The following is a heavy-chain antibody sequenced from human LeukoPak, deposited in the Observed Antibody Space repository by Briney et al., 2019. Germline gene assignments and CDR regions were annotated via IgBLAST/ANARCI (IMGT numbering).Heavy chain of an antibody. CDR1: GFTFSSYA. V-gene: IGHV3-23*01. Sequence: PGGALRLSCAASGFTFSSYAMSWVRQAPGKGLEWVSAISGSGGSTYYAGSVKGRFTISRDNSKNTLYLQMNRLRAEDRAVYYCAKVGDYDYSNYYFDYWGEGTLVTVSS. D-gene: IGHD4-11*01. CDR2: ISGSGGST. J-gene: IGHJ4*02. CDR3: AKVGDYDYSNYYFDY.